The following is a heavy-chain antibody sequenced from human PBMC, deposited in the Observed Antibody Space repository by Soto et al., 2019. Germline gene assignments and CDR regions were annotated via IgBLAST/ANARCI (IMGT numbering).Heavy chain of an antibody. D-gene: IGHD5-12*01. J-gene: IGHJ4*02. V-gene: IGHV3-30*18. Sequence: QVQLVESGGGVVQPGRSLRLSCAASGFTFSSYGMHWVRQAPGKGLEWVAVISYDGSNKYYADSVKGRFTISRDNSKNTLYLQMNSLRAEDTAVYYCAKDRMATRCGLGYWGQGTLVTVSS. CDR1: GFTFSSYG. CDR2: ISYDGSNK. CDR3: AKDRMATRCGLGY.